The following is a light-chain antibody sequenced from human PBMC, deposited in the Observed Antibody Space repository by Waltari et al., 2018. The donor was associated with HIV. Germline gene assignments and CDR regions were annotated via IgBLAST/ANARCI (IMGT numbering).Light chain of an antibody. CDR1: SSNIGNHY. Sequence: QSVLTQPPSVSAAPGQKVTTSCSGSSSNIGNHYVSWYQQLPGTAPKLLIYDNNKRPSGIPDRFSGSKSGTSATLGITGLQTGDEADYYCGTWDSSLSGVFGGGTKLTVL. V-gene: IGLV1-51*01. J-gene: IGLJ3*02. CDR2: DNN. CDR3: GTWDSSLSGV.